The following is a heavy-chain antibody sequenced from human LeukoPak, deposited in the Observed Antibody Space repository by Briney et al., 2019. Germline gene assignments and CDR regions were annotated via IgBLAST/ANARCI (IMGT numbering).Heavy chain of an antibody. Sequence: KPSETLSLTCTVSGGSISSYYWSWIRQHPGKGLELIGYIHYSGSTFYNPSLRSRVIISVDTSKNQFSLKLSSVTAADTAVYYCARGEAYYYDSSGYTSWFDPWGQGTLVTVSS. CDR2: IHYSGST. J-gene: IGHJ5*02. D-gene: IGHD3-22*01. CDR1: GGSISSYY. CDR3: ARGEAYYYDSSGYTSWFDP. V-gene: IGHV4-59*06.